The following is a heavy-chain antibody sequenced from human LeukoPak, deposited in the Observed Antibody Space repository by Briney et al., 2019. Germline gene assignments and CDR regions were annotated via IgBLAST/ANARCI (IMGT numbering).Heavy chain of an antibody. Sequence: ASVKVSCKASGFTFTSYAIHWVRQAPGQGLEWMGWINPNSGGTNYAQKFQGRVTMTRDTSISTAYMELGRLRSDDTAVYYCARDAYSSSWYVFFDYWGQGTLVTVSS. CDR1: GFTFTSYA. CDR2: INPNSGGT. V-gene: IGHV1-2*02. CDR3: ARDAYSSSWYVFFDY. J-gene: IGHJ4*02. D-gene: IGHD6-13*01.